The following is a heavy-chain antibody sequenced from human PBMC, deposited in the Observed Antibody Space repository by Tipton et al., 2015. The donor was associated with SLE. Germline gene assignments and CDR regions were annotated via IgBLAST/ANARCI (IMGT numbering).Heavy chain of an antibody. D-gene: IGHD3-16*01. J-gene: IGHJ4*02. V-gene: IGHV4-4*02. CDR1: SGSISSSNW. CDR3: ARVWGSYFDK. CDR2: IYHTGTT. Sequence: TLSLTCAVSSGSISSSNWWSWVRQPPEKGLEWIGEIYHTGTTNYNPSLKSRVTISVDTSKNQFSLKLSSVTAADTAVYYCARVWGSYFDKWGQGALVTVSS.